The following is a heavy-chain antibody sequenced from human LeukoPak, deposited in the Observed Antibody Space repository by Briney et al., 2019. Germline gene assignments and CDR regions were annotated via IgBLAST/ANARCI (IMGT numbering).Heavy chain of an antibody. Sequence: SETLSLTCTVSGYSISSDSSWDWIRQPAGKGLEYIGSVSHSGSTYYNPSLKSRVTMSLDTSKNQFSLKLSSVTAADTAVYYCARGWGSGYWHFDLWGRGTVVTVSS. CDR1: GYSISSDSS. D-gene: IGHD7-27*01. V-gene: IGHV4-38-2*02. CDR3: ARGWGSGYWHFDL. CDR2: VSHSGST. J-gene: IGHJ2*01.